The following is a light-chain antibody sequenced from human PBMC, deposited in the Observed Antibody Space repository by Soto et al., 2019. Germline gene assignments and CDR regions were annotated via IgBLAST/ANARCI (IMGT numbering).Light chain of an antibody. V-gene: IGLV2-8*01. Sequence: QSALTQPPSASGSPGQSVTISCTGTSSDVGDYNYVSWYQQHPGKAPKLMIYEVSKRPSGVPARFSGSKSGNTASLTVSGLHSEDEADYHCSSYAGINNHWVFGGGTKLTVL. J-gene: IGLJ3*02. CDR1: SSDVGDYNY. CDR2: EVS. CDR3: SSYAGINNHWV.